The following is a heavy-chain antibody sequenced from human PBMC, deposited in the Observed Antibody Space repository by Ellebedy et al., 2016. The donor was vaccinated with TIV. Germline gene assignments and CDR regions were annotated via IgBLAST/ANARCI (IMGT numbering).Heavy chain of an antibody. J-gene: IGHJ4*02. Sequence: SGPTLVKPAQTLTLTCTFSGFSLSTRGVGVGWIRQPPGKALEWLALIYWDDDKRYSPSLKSRLTITKDTPKNQVVLTITNMDPVETATYYCAHDGYDILTSYYRFDYWGQGTLVTVSS. CDR3: AHDGYDILTSYYRFDY. V-gene: IGHV2-5*02. D-gene: IGHD3-9*01. CDR2: IYWDDDK. CDR1: GFSLSTRGVG.